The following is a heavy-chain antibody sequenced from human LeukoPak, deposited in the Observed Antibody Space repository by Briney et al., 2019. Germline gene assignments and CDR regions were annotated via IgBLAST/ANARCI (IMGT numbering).Heavy chain of an antibody. CDR3: ARLLVAAASEYYFDY. CDR2: IYPGDSDT. D-gene: IGHD6-13*01. Sequence: GESLKVSCKGSGYSFTSYWIGRVRQMPGKGLEWMGIIYPGDSDTRYSPPFQGQVTISADKSISTAYLQWSSLKASDTAMYYCARLLVAAASEYYFDYWGQGTLVTVSS. V-gene: IGHV5-51*01. CDR1: GYSFTSYW. J-gene: IGHJ4*02.